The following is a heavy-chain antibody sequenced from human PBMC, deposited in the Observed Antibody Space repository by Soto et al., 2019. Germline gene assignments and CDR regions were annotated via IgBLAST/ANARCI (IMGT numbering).Heavy chain of an antibody. CDR3: ARRKGDFWSGYSAYYGMDV. CDR2: IYPGDSDT. J-gene: IGHJ6*02. CDR1: GYSFTSYW. Sequence: GESLKISCKGSGYSFTSYWIGWVRQMPGKGLEWMGIIYPGDSDTRYSPSFQGQVTISADKSISTAYLQWSSLKASDTAMYYCARRKGDFWSGYSAYYGMDVWGQGTTVTVSS. D-gene: IGHD3-3*01. V-gene: IGHV5-51*01.